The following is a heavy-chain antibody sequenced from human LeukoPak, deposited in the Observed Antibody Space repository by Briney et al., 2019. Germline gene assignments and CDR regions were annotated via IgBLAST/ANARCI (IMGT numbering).Heavy chain of an antibody. D-gene: IGHD2-21*01. Sequence: SQTLSLTCAVDGGSFSGYYWSSIRLPAGKGLEWIGEINQSGSTTYIPSLKSRYPISVDTANNQFSLELRSVAAVDTAVYYCVRGSGLWPDYLGQGTLVPVSS. CDR2: INQSGST. V-gene: IGHV4-34*01. CDR3: VRGSGLWPDY. CDR1: GGSFSGYY. J-gene: IGHJ4*02.